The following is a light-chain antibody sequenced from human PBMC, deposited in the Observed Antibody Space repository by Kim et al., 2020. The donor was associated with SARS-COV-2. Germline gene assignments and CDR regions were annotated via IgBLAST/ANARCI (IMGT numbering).Light chain of an antibody. CDR3: QHYDSYLRT. CDR1: QSIINR. CDR2: QAS. V-gene: IGKV1-5*03. Sequence: ASVGDRVTITCRASQSIINRLAWYQQKPGKAPKLLIFQASTLESGVPSRFSGSGSGTEFTLTITSLQPDDFATYYCQHYDSYLRTFGQGTKVDIK. J-gene: IGKJ1*01.